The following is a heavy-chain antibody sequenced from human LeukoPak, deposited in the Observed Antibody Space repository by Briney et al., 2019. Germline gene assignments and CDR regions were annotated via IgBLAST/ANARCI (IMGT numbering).Heavy chain of an antibody. D-gene: IGHD3-16*02. Sequence: PGGSLRLSCTASGFTFGDYAVSWFRQAPGKGLEWVAVISYDGSNKYYADSVKGRFTISGDNSKNTLYLQMNSLRAEDTAVYYCARSRGITFGGVIGYWGQGTLVTVSS. CDR3: ARSRGITFGGVIGY. CDR1: GFTFGDYA. V-gene: IGHV3-30-3*01. J-gene: IGHJ4*02. CDR2: ISYDGSNK.